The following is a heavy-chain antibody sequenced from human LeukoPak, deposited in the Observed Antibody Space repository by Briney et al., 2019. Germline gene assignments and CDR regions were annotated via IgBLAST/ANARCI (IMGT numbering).Heavy chain of an antibody. J-gene: IGHJ3*02. V-gene: IGHV4-59*08. D-gene: IGHD6-25*01. CDR2: FHYSGTT. CDR3: ARTYSSGAFDI. CDR1: GGSISSYY. Sequence: SETLSLTCTVSGGSISSYYWSWIRQPPGKELEWIGYFHYSGTTNYNPSLKSRVTISVDTSKNQFSLKLRFVTAADTAVYYCARTYSSGAFDIWGQGTMVTVPS.